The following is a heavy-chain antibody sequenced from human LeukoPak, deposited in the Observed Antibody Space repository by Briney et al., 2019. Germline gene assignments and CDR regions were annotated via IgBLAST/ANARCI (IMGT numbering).Heavy chain of an antibody. CDR3: ARGGAEGIRGVIMWNWFDP. CDR2: LSYDGNTR. V-gene: IGHV3-30*04. Sequence: PGRSLTLSCAASGFTFSDYAMYWVRHAPGKGLEWVSVLSYDGNTRFDADSVKGRFTISRDNSKNTPYLQMNSLTPEDTAVYYCARGGAEGIRGVIMWNWFDPWGQGTLVTVSS. J-gene: IGHJ5*02. CDR1: GFTFSDYA. D-gene: IGHD3-10*01.